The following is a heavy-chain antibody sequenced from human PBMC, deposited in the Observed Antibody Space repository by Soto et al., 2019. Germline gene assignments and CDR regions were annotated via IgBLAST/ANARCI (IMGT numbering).Heavy chain of an antibody. D-gene: IGHD5-12*01. CDR2: IYYSGST. J-gene: IGHJ4*02. V-gene: IGHV4-59*01. Sequence: PSETLSLTCTVSGGSISSYYWSWIRQPPGKGLEWIGYIYYSGSTNYNPSLKSRVTISVDTSKNQFSLKLSSVTAADTAVYYCARVRDGYNSPYFDYWGQGTLVT. CDR3: ARVRDGYNSPYFDY. CDR1: GGSISSYY.